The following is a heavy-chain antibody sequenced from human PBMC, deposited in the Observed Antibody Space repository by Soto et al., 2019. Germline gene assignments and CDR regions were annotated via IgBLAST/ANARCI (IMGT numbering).Heavy chain of an antibody. V-gene: IGHV1-69*13. CDR2: IIPIFGTA. D-gene: IGHD3-3*01. Sequence: ASAKVSCKASGGTFSSYAISWVRQAPGQGLEWMGGIIPIFGTANYAQKFQGRVTITADESTSTAYMELSSLRSEDTAVYYCATVRITIFGVVSIPPPLYYGMDVWGQGTTVTVSS. J-gene: IGHJ6*02. CDR3: ATVRITIFGVVSIPPPLYYGMDV. CDR1: GGTFSSYA.